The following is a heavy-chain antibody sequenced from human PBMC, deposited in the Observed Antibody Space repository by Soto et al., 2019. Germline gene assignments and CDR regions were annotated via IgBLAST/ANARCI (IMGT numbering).Heavy chain of an antibody. CDR3: AASKAWIQFLFDP. CDR1: GDFISSYY. CDR2: VSTSVAT. J-gene: IGHJ5*02. V-gene: IGHV4-4*07. Sequence: PSETLSLTCTVSGDFISSYYWNWIRQPAGKGLEWIGRVSTSVATNYNPSLESRVTMSVDTSKKQFSLKLTSVTAEDTAVYSCAASKAWIQFLFDPWSQGTLVTVSS. D-gene: IGHD5-18*01.